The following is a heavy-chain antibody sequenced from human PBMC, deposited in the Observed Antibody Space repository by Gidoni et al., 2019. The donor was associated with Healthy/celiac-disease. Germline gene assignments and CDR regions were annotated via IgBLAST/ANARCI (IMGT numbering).Heavy chain of an antibody. J-gene: IGHJ4*02. CDR3: AKSLGPASVEYSSSDYFDY. Sequence: VQLVESGGGVVQPGRSLRLSCAASGFTFSRYVMHWVRQAPGKGLEWVAVISYDGSNKYYADSVKGRFTISRYNSKNTLYLQMNSLRAEDTAVYYCAKSLGPASVEYSSSDYFDYWGQGTLVTVSS. D-gene: IGHD6-6*01. V-gene: IGHV3-30*18. CDR1: GFTFSRYV. CDR2: ISYDGSNK.